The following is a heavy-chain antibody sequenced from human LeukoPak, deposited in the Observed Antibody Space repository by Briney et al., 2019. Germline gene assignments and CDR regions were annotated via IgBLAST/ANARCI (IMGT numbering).Heavy chain of an antibody. J-gene: IGHJ4*02. CDR1: GYTFTGYY. V-gene: IGHV1-2*02. CDR3: ASRTTVTLHYYFDY. CDR2: INPNSGGT. Sequence: GASVKVSCRASGYTFTGYYMHWVRQAPGQGLEWMGWINPNSGGTNYAQKFQGRVTMTRDTSISTAYMELSRLRSDDTAVYYCASRTTVTLHYYFDYWGQGTLVTVSS. D-gene: IGHD4-17*01.